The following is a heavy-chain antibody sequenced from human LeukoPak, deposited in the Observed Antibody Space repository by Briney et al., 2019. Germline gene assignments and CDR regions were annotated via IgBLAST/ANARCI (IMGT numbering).Heavy chain of an antibody. V-gene: IGHV3-53*01. CDR3: ARRAGAYSHPYDY. CDR2: IYSDNT. D-gene: IGHD4/OR15-4a*01. CDR1: GGSIGSSSFY. Sequence: ETLSLTCTVSGGSIGSSSFYWGWVRQAPGKGLEWVSFIYSDNTHYSDSVKGRFTISRDNSKNTLYLQMNSLRAEDTAVYYCARRAGAYSHPYDYWGQGTLVTVSS. J-gene: IGHJ4*02.